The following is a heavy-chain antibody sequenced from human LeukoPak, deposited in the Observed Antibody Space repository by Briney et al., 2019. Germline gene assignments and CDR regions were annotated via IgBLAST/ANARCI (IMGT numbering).Heavy chain of an antibody. Sequence: SETLSLTCTVSGGSIRSYYCSWIRQPPGKGLEWVGYVYCSGSTSYNPSLKSRVTISVDASKNQFSLKLSSVTAADTAVYYCARHFTGPGTYTPYFGMDVWGQGTTVTVSS. CDR3: ARHFTGPGTYTPYFGMDV. CDR2: VYCSGST. V-gene: IGHV4-59*08. J-gene: IGHJ6*02. CDR1: GGSIRSYY. D-gene: IGHD3-16*01.